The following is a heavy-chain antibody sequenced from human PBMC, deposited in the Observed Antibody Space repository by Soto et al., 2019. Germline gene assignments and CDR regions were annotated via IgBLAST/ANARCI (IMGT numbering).Heavy chain of an antibody. CDR2: IKRRADGGTT. V-gene: IGHV3-15*01. J-gene: IGHJ4*02. D-gene: IGHD2-15*01. CDR3: TAGYCSGGSCYSVVY. CDR1: GFTFSNVW. Sequence: EVQLVESRGGLVKPGGSLSLSCAASGFTFSNVWMSWVRQAPGKGLEWVGRIKRRADGGTTDYATPVRGRFTVSRDDSKNTLYLQMNSLKTEDTAVYYCTAGYCSGGSCYSVVYWGQGTLVTVSS.